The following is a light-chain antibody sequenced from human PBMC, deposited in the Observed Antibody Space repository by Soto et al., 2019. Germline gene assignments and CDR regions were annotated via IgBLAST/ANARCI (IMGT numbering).Light chain of an antibody. CDR2: AAS. CDR3: QQTYSTPRT. V-gene: IGKV1-39*01. Sequence: DIPMTQSPFSLSASEGDRVSITCRASQSISSYLNWYQQKPGKAPKLLIYAASSLQSGVPSRFSGSGSGTDFTLTISSLQPEDFATYYCQQTYSTPRTFGQGTKVEIK. J-gene: IGKJ1*01. CDR1: QSISSY.